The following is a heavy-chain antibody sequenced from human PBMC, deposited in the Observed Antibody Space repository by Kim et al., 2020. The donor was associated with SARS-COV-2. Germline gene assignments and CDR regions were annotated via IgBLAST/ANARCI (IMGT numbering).Heavy chain of an antibody. J-gene: IGHJ6*02. V-gene: IGHV3-53*01. CDR1: EFTVSSQY. D-gene: IGHD2-2*01. Sequence: GGSLRLSCAASEFTVSSQYMNWVRQAPGKGLEWVSVIYRGGSTDYAGFVKGRFTISRDNSKNTVYLQMNNLRAEDTAVYYCAGSISGLFVFGQGTTVTFS. CDR2: IYRGGST. CDR3: AGSISGLFV.